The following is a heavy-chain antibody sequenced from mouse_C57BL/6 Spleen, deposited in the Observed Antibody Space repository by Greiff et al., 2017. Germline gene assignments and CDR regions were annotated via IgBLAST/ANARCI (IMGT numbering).Heavy chain of an antibody. CDR2: IDPNSGGT. V-gene: IGHV1-72*01. CDR3: AIYDYDVGAWFAY. D-gene: IGHD2-4*01. CDR1: GYTFTSYW. J-gene: IGHJ3*01. Sequence: VQLQQPGAELVKPGASVKLSCKASGYTFTSYWMHWVKQRPGRGLEWIGRIDPNSGGTKYNEKFKSKATLAVDKPSSTAYMQLISLTSEDSAVYDCAIYDYDVGAWFAYWGQGTLVTVSA.